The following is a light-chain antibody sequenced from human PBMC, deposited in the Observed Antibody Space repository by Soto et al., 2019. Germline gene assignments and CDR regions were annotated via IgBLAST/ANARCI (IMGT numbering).Light chain of an antibody. CDR3: QSYDSSLSVYV. V-gene: IGLV1-40*01. CDR2: ANS. Sequence: QSVLTQPPSVSGAPGQRVTISCTGSSSNIGAGYDVHWYQQLPGTAPKLLIYANSNRPSGVPDRFSGSKSGTSASLAITGLQAEDEADYYCQSYDSSLSVYVFGTGTRSPS. CDR1: SSNIGAGYD. J-gene: IGLJ1*01.